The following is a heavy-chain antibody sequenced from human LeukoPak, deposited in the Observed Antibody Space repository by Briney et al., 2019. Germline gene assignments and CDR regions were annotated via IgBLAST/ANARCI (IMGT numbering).Heavy chain of an antibody. CDR1: GGSFSGYF. J-gene: IGHJ4*02. CDR3: ARQNSSWYFDY. CDR2: INESGSG. V-gene: IGHV4-34*01. Sequence: PSETLSLTCAVHGGSFSGYFWSWIRQPPGKGLEWIGEINESGSGNYNPSLKSRVTMSVDTSKNQFSLKLNSVTAADTAVYYCARQNSSWYFDYWGQGTLVTVSS. D-gene: IGHD6-13*01.